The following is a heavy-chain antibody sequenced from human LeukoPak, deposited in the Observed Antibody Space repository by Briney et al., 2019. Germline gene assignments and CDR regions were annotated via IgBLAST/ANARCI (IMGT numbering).Heavy chain of an antibody. J-gene: IGHJ4*02. CDR3: ARLADIVVVVAATISLYFDY. V-gene: IGHV4-34*01. CDR2: INHSGST. Sequence: SETLSLTCAVYGGSFSGYYWSWIRQPPGKGLEWIGEINHSGSTNYNPSLKSRVTISVDTSKNQFSLKLSSVTAADTAVYYCARLADIVVVVAATISLYFDYWGQGTLVTVSS. D-gene: IGHD2-15*01. CDR1: GGSFSGYY.